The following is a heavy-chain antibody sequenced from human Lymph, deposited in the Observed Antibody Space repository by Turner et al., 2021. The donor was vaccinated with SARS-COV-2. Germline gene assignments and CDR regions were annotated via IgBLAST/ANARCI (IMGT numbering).Heavy chain of an antibody. V-gene: IGHV3-33*01. CDR1: GFTFSSHG. CDR2: IWYDGSNK. CDR3: AREGVVGATSGLDY. Sequence: QLQLVVSGGGVVQPGRSLRLSCAASGFTFSSHGMHWVRQAPGKGLEWVAVIWYDGSNKYHADSVKGRFTISRDNSKNTLYLQMNSLRAEDTAVYYCAREGVVGATSGLDYWGQGTLVTVSS. D-gene: IGHD1-26*01. J-gene: IGHJ4*02.